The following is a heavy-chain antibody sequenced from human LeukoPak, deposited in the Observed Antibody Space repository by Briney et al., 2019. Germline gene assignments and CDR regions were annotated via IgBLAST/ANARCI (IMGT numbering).Heavy chain of an antibody. CDR1: GYTFTSYG. V-gene: IGHV1-2*02. Sequence: GASVKVSCKASGYTFTSYGISWVRQAPGQGLEWMGWMSPDSGGTSYAQKFQGRVTMTRDTSISTAYMELSRLTSDDTAVYYCARAHDRQWLEGHYFDYWGQGTLVTVSS. J-gene: IGHJ4*02. CDR3: ARAHDRQWLEGHYFDY. D-gene: IGHD6-19*01. CDR2: MSPDSGGT.